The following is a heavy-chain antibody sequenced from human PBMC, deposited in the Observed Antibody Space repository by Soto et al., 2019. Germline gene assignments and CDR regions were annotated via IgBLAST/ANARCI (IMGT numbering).Heavy chain of an antibody. CDR3: AKDGSDLYGDYSHYGMDV. CDR1: GFTFSSYG. V-gene: IGHV3-30*18. Sequence: QVQLVESGGGVVQPGRSLRLSCAASGFTFSSYGMHWVRQAPGKGLEWVAVISYDGSNKYYADSVKGRFTISRDNSKNTLYLQMNSLRAEDTAVYYCAKDGSDLYGDYSHYGMDVWGQGTTVTVSS. CDR2: ISYDGSNK. D-gene: IGHD4-17*01. J-gene: IGHJ6*02.